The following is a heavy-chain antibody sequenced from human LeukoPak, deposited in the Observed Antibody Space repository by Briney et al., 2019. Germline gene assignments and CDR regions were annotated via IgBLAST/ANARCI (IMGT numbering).Heavy chain of an antibody. Sequence: GGSLRLSCTASGFTFGDYAMSWVRQAPGKGLEWVGFIRSKAYGGTTEYAASVKGRFTISRDDSKSIAYLQMNSLKTEDTAVYYCTRVGYYDSSGKLYYFDYWGQGTLVTVSS. J-gene: IGHJ4*02. CDR1: GFTFGDYA. D-gene: IGHD3-22*01. CDR3: TRVGYYDSSGKLYYFDY. CDR2: IRSKAYGGTT. V-gene: IGHV3-49*04.